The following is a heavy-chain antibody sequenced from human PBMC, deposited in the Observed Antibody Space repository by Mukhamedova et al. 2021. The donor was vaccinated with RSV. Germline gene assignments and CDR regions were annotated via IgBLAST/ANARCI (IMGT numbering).Heavy chain of an antibody. J-gene: IGHJ3*02. V-gene: IGHV4-59*01. Sequence: GSTNYNPSLKSRVTISVDTSKNQFSLKLSSVTAADTAVYYCAREGPYYYASSGYGAFDIWGQGTMVTVSS. CDR3: AREGPYYYASSGYGAFDI. D-gene: IGHD3-22*01. CDR2: GST.